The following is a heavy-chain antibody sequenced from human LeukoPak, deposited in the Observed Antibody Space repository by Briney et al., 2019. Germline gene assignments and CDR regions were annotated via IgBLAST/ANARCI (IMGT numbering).Heavy chain of an antibody. J-gene: IGHJ4*02. V-gene: IGHV3-23*01. D-gene: IGHD6-13*01. Sequence: PGGSLRLSCAASGFTFSSYSMSWVRQAPGKGLEWVSAISCNGGGKYYTDSVKGRFTIFRDNSKNTLYLQMNGLRAEDTAVYYCAKGVDQQLPRYLFGYWGQGTLVTVSS. CDR2: ISCNGGGK. CDR1: GFTFSSYS. CDR3: AKGVDQQLPRYLFGY.